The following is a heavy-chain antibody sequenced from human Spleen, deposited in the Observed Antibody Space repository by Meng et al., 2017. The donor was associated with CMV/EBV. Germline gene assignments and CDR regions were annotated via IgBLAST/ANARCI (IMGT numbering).Heavy chain of an antibody. Sequence: GGSLRLSCAASGFTLSTYWMTWVRQAPGKGLESVANIKQDGSDKYYLDSVKGRFTISRDNAKNSLYLQLNSLRAEDTAVYYCVRDRGYFDYWGQGTLVTDSS. V-gene: IGHV3-7*01. CDR3: VRDRGYFDY. CDR2: IKQDGSDK. J-gene: IGHJ4*02. CDR1: GFTLSTYW.